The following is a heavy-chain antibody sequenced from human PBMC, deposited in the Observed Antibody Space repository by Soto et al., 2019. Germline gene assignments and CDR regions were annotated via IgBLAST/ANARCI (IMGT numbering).Heavy chain of an antibody. D-gene: IGHD3-10*01. J-gene: IGHJ5*02. CDR1: GFTFSSYD. Sequence: PGGSLRLSCAASGFTFSSYDMHWVRQATGKGLEWVSAIGTAGDTYYPGSVKGRFTISRENAKNSLYLQMNSLRAGDTAVYYCARGQLDPMVRGVVNWFDPWGQGTLVTVSS. CDR3: ARGQLDPMVRGVVNWFDP. V-gene: IGHV3-13*04. CDR2: IGTAGDT.